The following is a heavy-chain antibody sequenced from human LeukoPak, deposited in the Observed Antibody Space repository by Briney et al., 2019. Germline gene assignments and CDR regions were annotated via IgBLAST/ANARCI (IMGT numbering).Heavy chain of an antibody. CDR1: GYTFTSYG. CDR2: ISAYNGNT. J-gene: IGHJ5*02. Sequence: ASVKVSCKASGYTFTSYGISWVRQAPGQGLEWMGWISAYNGNTNYAQKLQGRVTMTTDTSTSTAYMELRSLRSDDTAVYYCAREKVRGVIITSNWFDPWGQGTLVTVSS. V-gene: IGHV1-18*01. D-gene: IGHD3-10*01. CDR3: AREKVRGVIITSNWFDP.